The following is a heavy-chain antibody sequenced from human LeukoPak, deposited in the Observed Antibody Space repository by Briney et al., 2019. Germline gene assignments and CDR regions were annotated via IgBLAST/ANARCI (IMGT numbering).Heavy chain of an antibody. CDR1: GFTFDDYG. V-gene: IGHV3-20*04. Sequence: GGSLRLSCAASGFTFDDYGMSWVRQAPGKGLEWVSGINWNGGSTGYADSVKGRFTISRDNAKNSLYLQMNSLRAEDTALYYCARDGEVYYYDCASTWFDPWGQGTLVTVSS. CDR3: ARDGEVYYYDCASTWFDP. J-gene: IGHJ5*02. CDR2: INWNGGST. D-gene: IGHD3-22*01.